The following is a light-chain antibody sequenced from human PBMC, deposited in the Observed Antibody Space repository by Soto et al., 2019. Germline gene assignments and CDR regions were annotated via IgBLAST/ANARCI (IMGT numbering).Light chain of an antibody. CDR2: DAS. J-gene: IGKJ4*01. Sequence: IVLTQSPDTLSLSPGERATLSCRASQSVSSNYLAWYQQKLGQAPRLLIYDASRRATGIPDRFSGSGSGTDFTLTISRLEPEDFAVYSCQQRHDWPPTFGGGTKVDI. V-gene: IGKV3D-20*02. CDR3: QQRHDWPPT. CDR1: QSVSSNY.